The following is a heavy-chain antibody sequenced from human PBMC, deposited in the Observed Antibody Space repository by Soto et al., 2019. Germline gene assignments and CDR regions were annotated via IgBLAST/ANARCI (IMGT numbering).Heavy chain of an antibody. V-gene: IGHV3-43*01. Sequence: GGSLRLSCAASGFTFDDYTMHWVRQAPGKGLEWVSLISWDGGSTYYADSVKGRFTISRDNSKNSLYLQMNSLRTEDTALYFCEKVISRYYYDSSGQPRDVWGQGTTVTVSS. CDR1: GFTFDDYT. J-gene: IGHJ6*02. CDR3: EKVISRYYYDSSGQPRDV. CDR2: ISWDGGST. D-gene: IGHD3-22*01.